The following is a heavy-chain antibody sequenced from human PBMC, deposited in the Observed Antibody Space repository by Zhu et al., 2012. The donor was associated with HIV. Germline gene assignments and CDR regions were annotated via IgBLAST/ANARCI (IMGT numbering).Heavy chain of an antibody. Sequence: QVQLQESGPGLVKPSETLSLTCTVSGGSISSSSYYWGWIRQPPGKGLEWIGSIYYSGSTYYNPSLKSRVTISVDTSKNQFSLKLSSVTAADTAVYYCARHGPGLSSSWYEDYWGQGNPGSPSP. CDR1: GGSISSSSYY. CDR3: ARHGPGLSSSWYEDY. D-gene: IGHD6-13*01. CDR2: IYYSGST. J-gene: IGHJ4*02. V-gene: IGHV4-39*01.